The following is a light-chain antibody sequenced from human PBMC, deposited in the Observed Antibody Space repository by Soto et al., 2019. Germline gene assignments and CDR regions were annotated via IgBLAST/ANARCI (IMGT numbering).Light chain of an antibody. CDR3: CSYGGSRAV. CDR1: SSDVGSHNL. CDR2: EVS. Sequence: QSVLTQPASVSGSPGQSITISCTGTSSDVGSHNLVSWYQQHPGQAPKLMIYEVSKRPLGVSARFSASKSGNTASLTISGLQAGEEADYYCCSYGGSRAVFGGGTQLTFL. J-gene: IGLJ7*01. V-gene: IGLV2-23*02.